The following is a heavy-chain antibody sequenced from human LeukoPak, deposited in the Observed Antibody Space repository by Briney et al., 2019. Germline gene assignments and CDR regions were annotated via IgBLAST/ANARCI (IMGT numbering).Heavy chain of an antibody. CDR1: GGTFSSYA. D-gene: IGHD2-15*01. J-gene: IGHJ4*02. CDR3: ARGSSVALPTDY. V-gene: IGHV1-69*04. CDR2: IIPILGIA. Sequence: SVEVSCKASGGTFSSYAISWVRQAPGQGLEWMGRIIPILGIANYAQKFQGRVTITADKSTSTAYMELSSLRSEDTAVYYCARGSSVALPTDYWGQGTLVTVSS.